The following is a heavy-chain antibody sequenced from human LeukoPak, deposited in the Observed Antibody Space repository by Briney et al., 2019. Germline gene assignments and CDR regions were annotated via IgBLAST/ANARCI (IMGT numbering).Heavy chain of an antibody. CDR2: IDYSGTT. Sequence: SETLSLTCTVSGGSISSSSYFWGWIRQPPGKGLEWIGTIDYSGTTYYNPSLKSRVTISVDTSKTQFSLKLSSVTAADTAVYYCERRSGSGDYRRPFDYWGQGSLVTVSS. D-gene: IGHD4-17*01. V-gene: IGHV4-39*01. J-gene: IGHJ4*02. CDR1: GGSISSSSYF. CDR3: ERRSGSGDYRRPFDY.